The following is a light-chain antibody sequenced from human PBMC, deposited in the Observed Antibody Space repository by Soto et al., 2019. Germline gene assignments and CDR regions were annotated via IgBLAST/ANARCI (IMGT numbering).Light chain of an antibody. Sequence: QLVLTQPPSVSGSPGQSVTISCTGTSSDVGGYNYVSWYQQHPGKAPKVMIYDVSKRPSGVPDRFSGSKSGNTASLTISGLQAEDEADYYCCSNAGSLAVFGTGTKVTVL. CDR3: CSNAGSLAV. CDR1: SSDVGGYNY. V-gene: IGLV2-11*01. CDR2: DVS. J-gene: IGLJ1*01.